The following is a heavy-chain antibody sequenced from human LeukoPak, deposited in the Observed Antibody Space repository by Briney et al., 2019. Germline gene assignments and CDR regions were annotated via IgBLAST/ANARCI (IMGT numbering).Heavy chain of an antibody. D-gene: IGHD2-2*02. CDR1: GYSFTSYW. V-gene: IGHV5-51*01. CDR3: ARGTLGYCSSTSCYNLDY. J-gene: IGHJ4*02. CDR2: IYPGDSDT. Sequence: GESLKNSCKGSGYSFTSYWIGWVRQMPGKGLEWMGIIYPGDSDTRYSPSFQGQVTISADKSISTAYLQWSSLKASDTAMYYCARGTLGYCSSTSCYNLDYWGQGTLVTVPS.